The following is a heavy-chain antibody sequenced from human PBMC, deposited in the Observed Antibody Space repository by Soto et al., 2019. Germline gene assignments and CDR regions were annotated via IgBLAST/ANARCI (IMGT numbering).Heavy chain of an antibody. Sequence: EVQLLESGGGLVQPGGSLRLSCAASGFTFSSYAMSWVRQAPGKGLEWVSAISGSGGSTYYADSVKGRFTITSDNSKNTLYLQMNSLRAEDMAVYYCAKTVDTAMVTYYYYGMDFWGQGTTVTVSS. CDR2: ISGSGGST. CDR1: GFTFSSYA. D-gene: IGHD5-18*01. V-gene: IGHV3-23*01. CDR3: AKTVDTAMVTYYYYGMDF. J-gene: IGHJ6*02.